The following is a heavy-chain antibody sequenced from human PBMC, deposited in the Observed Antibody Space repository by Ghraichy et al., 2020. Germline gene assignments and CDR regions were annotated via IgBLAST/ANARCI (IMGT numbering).Heavy chain of an antibody. Sequence: SETLSLTCTVSGGSVSSGDYYWSWIRQPPGKGLEWIAYMYYSGSTNYNPSLKSRVTISVDTSKNQFSLKLSSVTAADTAVYYCARLRGHGDHDYWGQGTLVTVSS. CDR2: MYYSGST. CDR1: GGSVSSGDYY. J-gene: IGHJ4*02. V-gene: IGHV4-61*08. CDR3: ARLRGHGDHDY. D-gene: IGHD4-17*01.